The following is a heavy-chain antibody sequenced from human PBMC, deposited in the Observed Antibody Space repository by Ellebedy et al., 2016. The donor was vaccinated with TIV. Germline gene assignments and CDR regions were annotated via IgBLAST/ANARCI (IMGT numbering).Heavy chain of an antibody. V-gene: IGHV3-7*03. J-gene: IGHJ4*02. D-gene: IGHD1-26*01. CDR3: VRDLHWSYFD. CDR1: GFTFSLNW. CDR2: IKEDGSEE. Sequence: PGGSLRLSCAASGFTFSLNWMYWVRQAPGKGLERVANIKEDGSEEYYVDSVKGRFTIFRDNAKNSLYLQMNSLRAEDTAVYYCVRDLHWSYFDWGQGTLVTVSS.